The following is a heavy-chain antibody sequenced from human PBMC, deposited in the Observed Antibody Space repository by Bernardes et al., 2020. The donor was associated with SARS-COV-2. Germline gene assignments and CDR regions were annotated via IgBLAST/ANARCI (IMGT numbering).Heavy chain of an antibody. CDR3: TRFPVRGGLDY. D-gene: IGHD3-16*01. CDR2: IYTSGST. Sequence: SETLSLTCIVSGGSISSGNYYWNWLRQPAGKGLEWIGHIYTSGSTTYNSSLKSRVIIAMDTSKNQFSLKLSPVTAADTAVYYCTRFPVRGGLDYWGQGILVTVSS. J-gene: IGHJ4*02. V-gene: IGHV4-61*09. CDR1: GGSISSGNYY.